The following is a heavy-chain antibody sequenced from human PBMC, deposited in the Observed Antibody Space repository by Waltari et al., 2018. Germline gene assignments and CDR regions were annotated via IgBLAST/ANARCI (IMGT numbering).Heavy chain of an antibody. Sequence: QVQLVESGGGVVQPGRSLRLSCAASGFTFSSYAMHWVRQAPGKGLEWVAVISYDGSNKYYADSVKGRFTISRDNSKNTLYLQMNSLRAEDTAVYDCARDYYDSSGHPSDLGYWGQGTLVTVSS. CDR1: GFTFSSYA. CDR2: ISYDGSNK. CDR3: ARDYYDSSGHPSDLGY. J-gene: IGHJ4*02. V-gene: IGHV3-30*01. D-gene: IGHD3-22*01.